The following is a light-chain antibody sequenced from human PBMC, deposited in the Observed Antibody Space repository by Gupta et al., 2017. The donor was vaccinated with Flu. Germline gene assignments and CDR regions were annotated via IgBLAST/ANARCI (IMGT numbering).Light chain of an antibody. CDR3: SSSTANDNFLV. CDR2: EVS. Sequence: QSALTQPASVSASPGQSITISCTGASSDIGTYNFVSWYQQHPGKSPRLLIYEVSNRPSGVSHRFSGSKSGTTAALTIPGLQAEDEAVYYCSSSTANDNFLVFGGGTNLTVL. J-gene: IGLJ3*02. CDR1: SSDIGTYNF. V-gene: IGLV2-14*01.